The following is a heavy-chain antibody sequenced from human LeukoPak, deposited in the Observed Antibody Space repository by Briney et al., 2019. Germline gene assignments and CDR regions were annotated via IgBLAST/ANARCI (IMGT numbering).Heavy chain of an antibody. CDR1: GGSIRSCF. V-gene: IGHV4-59*01. D-gene: IGHD1-7*01. CDR2: IFYRWIT. J-gene: IGHJ4*02. Sequence: ETLSLICTVSGGSIRSCFGSCIRHPPGGGVEGVGYIFYRWITNYNRSLESRVTISVDTSKNQLSLKLSSVTAADTAVYYCARTNPWELKYYFDYWGQGTLVTVSS. CDR3: ARTNPWELKYYFDY.